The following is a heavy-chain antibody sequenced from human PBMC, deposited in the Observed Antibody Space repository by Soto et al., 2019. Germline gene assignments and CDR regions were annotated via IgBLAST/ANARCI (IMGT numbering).Heavy chain of an antibody. Sequence: ASVKVSCKASGGTFSSYAISLVRQTLGQGLEWMGGIIPIFGTANYAQKFQGRVTITADESTSTAYMELSSLRSEDTAVYYCASDTSIGSTDWFDPWGQGTLVTVSS. J-gene: IGHJ5*02. CDR3: ASDTSIGSTDWFDP. CDR2: IIPIFGTA. V-gene: IGHV1-69*13. D-gene: IGHD3-10*01. CDR1: GGTFSSYA.